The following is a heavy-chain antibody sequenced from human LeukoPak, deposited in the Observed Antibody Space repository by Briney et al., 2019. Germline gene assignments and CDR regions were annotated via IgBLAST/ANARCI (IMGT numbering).Heavy chain of an antibody. J-gene: IGHJ4*02. CDR2: FDPEDGET. CDR3: ATLAPTRYSSGRYLSRFDC. D-gene: IGHD6-19*01. Sequence: ASVKVSCKVSGYTLTELSMHWVRQAPGKGLEWMGGFDPEDGETIYAQRFQGRVTTTEDTSTDTAYMELSSLRSEDTAMYYCATLAPTRYSSGRYLSRFDCWGQGTLVTVSS. CDR1: GYTLTELS. V-gene: IGHV1-24*01.